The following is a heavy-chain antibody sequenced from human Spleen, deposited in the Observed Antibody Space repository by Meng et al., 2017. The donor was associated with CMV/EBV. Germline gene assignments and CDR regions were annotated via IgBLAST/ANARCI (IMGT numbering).Heavy chain of an antibody. D-gene: IGHD2-15*01. Sequence: GGSLRLSCVASELIFSGYEMNWVRQAPGKGLEWISYISSSSSTVYYADFVKGRFTISRDNAKNSLFLQMNSLRAEDTAIYYCARGASGGISFYYGMDVWGQGITVTVS. CDR3: ARGASGGISFYYGMDV. V-gene: IGHV3-48*03. CDR2: ISSSSSTV. CDR1: ELIFSGYE. J-gene: IGHJ6*02.